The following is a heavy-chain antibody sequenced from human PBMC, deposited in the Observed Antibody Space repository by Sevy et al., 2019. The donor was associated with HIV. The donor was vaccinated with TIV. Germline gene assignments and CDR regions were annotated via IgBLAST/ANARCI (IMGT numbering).Heavy chain of an antibody. CDR1: AGSISSSSYY. Sequence: SETLSLTCTVSAGSISSSSYYWGWIRQPPGKGLEWIGSIYYSGSTYYNPSLKSRVTISVDTSKNQFSLKLSSVTAADTAVYYCARRLAYGGYGRGFDPWGQGTLVTVSS. CDR2: IYYSGST. V-gene: IGHV4-39*01. D-gene: IGHD5-12*01. CDR3: ARRLAYGGYGRGFDP. J-gene: IGHJ5*02.